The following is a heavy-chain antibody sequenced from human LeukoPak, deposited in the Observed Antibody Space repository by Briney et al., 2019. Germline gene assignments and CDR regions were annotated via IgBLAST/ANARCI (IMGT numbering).Heavy chain of an antibody. CDR2: ISGSGGST. D-gene: IGHD6-19*01. CDR1: GFTFSSYA. CDR3: AKGGNGWFFDY. Sequence: PGGSLRLSCAASGFTFSSYAMNWVRQAPRKGLEWASGISGSGGSTSYADSVKGRFTISRDNSRNTLFLQMNSLRAEDTAVYYCAKGGNGWFFDYWGQGTLVTVSS. J-gene: IGHJ4*02. V-gene: IGHV3-23*01.